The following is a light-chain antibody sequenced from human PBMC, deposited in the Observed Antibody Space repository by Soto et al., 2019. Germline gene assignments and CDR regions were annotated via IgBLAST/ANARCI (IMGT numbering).Light chain of an antibody. CDR2: GAS. CDR1: ESTSNNY. V-gene: IGKV3-20*01. CDR3: QQYGNSLFT. Sequence: EIVLTQSPGTLSLSPGERTTLSCRASESTSNNYLAWYQQKPGQTPRLLIYGASSRATGTPDRFSGSGSGTDFTLTISRLEPEDFAVYYCQQYGNSLFTFGPGTKVDIK. J-gene: IGKJ3*01.